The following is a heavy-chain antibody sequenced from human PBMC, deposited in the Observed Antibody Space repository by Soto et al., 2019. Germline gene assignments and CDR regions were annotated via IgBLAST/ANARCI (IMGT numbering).Heavy chain of an antibody. D-gene: IGHD1-26*01. Sequence: GGSLRLSCAASGFTFNNYAMNWVRQAPGKGLEWVSSISGSGGSTYYADSVKGRFTISRDNSKNTVYLQMNSLRAEDTAVYYCAKDNSGSYLVEYTWFDPWGQGSLVTVS. CDR1: GFTFNNYA. CDR3: AKDNSGSYLVEYTWFDP. J-gene: IGHJ5*02. CDR2: ISGSGGST. V-gene: IGHV3-23*01.